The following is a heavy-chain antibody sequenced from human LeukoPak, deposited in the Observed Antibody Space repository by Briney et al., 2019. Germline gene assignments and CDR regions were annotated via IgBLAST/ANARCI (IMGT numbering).Heavy chain of an antibody. Sequence: ASVKVSCKASGYTFTSYGISWVRQAPGQGLEWMGWISAYNGNTNYAQKLQGRVTMTTDTSTSTAYMELSRLRSDDTAVYYCARPRLYSSSWYREFWFDPWGQGTLVTVSS. V-gene: IGHV1-18*01. D-gene: IGHD6-13*01. CDR3: ARPRLYSSSWYREFWFDP. CDR1: GYTFTSYG. J-gene: IGHJ5*02. CDR2: ISAYNGNT.